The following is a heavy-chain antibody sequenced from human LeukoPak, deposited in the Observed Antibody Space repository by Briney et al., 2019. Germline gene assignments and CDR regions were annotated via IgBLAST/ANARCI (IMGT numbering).Heavy chain of an antibody. CDR3: AREIAAAYYFDY. V-gene: IGHV1-46*01. J-gene: IGHJ4*02. D-gene: IGHD6-13*01. CDR1: GYTFTSYY. CDR2: INPSGGST. Sequence: ASVKVSCKASGYTFTSYYMHWVRQAPGQGLEWMGIINPSGGSTGYAQKFQGRVTMTRDTSTSTVYMELSSLRSEDTAVYYCAREIAAAYYFDYWGQGTLVTVSS.